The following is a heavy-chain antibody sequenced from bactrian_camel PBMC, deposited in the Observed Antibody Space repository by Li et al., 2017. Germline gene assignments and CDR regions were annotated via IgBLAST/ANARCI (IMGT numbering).Heavy chain of an antibody. V-gene: IGHV3-2*01. D-gene: IGHD4*01. CDR3: AATFSVFNDYLAFLY. Sequence: VQLVESGGGLVHPGGSLRLSCKTSGFTFSSVFLSWVRQAPGKGLEWVPSAQGRFTVSRDNDKNTVYLQMNSLLSEDTALYYCAATFSVFNDYLAFLYWGQGTQVTVS. CDR1: GFTFSSVF. J-gene: IGHJ4*01.